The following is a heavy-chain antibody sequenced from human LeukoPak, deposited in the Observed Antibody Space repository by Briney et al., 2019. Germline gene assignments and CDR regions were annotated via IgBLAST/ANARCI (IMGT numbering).Heavy chain of an antibody. CDR2: IKQDGSEK. J-gene: IGHJ4*02. CDR1: GFTFSSYW. CDR3: ARDRDCGDGGCYPHFDY. Sequence: GGSLRLSCAASGFTFSSYWMSWVRQAPGKGLEWVANIKQDGSEKYYVDSVKGRFTISRDNAKNSLSLQMNSLRAEDTAVYYCARDRDCGDGGCYPHFDYWGQGVQVTVSS. V-gene: IGHV3-7*01. D-gene: IGHD2-15*01.